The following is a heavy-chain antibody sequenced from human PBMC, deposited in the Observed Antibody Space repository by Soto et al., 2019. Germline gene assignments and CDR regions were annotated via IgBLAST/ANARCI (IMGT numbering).Heavy chain of an antibody. D-gene: IGHD2-2*01. V-gene: IGHV4-34*01. Sequence: SETLSLTCAVYGGSFSGYYWSWIRQPPGKGLEWIGEINHSGSTNYNPSLKSRVTISVDTSKNQFSLKLSSVTAADTALYYCSRGLIVVVPAATNWFDPWGQGTLVTVSS. CDR3: SRGLIVVVPAATNWFDP. CDR2: INHSGST. CDR1: GGSFSGYY. J-gene: IGHJ5*02.